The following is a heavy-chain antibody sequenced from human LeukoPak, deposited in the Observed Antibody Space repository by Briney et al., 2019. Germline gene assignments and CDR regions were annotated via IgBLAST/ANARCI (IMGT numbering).Heavy chain of an antibody. V-gene: IGHV4-59*01. Sequence: PSETLSLTCTVSGGSIGSYYWSWIRQPPGKGLEWIGYIYYSGSTNYNPSLKSRVTISVDTSKNQFSLKLSSVTAADTAVYYCARTRRPTVAPFDYWGQGTLVTVSS. CDR2: IYYSGST. J-gene: IGHJ4*02. CDR3: ARTRRPTVAPFDY. CDR1: GGSIGSYY. D-gene: IGHD4-11*01.